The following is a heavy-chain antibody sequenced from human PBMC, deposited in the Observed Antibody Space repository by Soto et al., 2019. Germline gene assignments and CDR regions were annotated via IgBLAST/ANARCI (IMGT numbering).Heavy chain of an antibody. J-gene: IGHJ4*02. CDR1: GFTFSSYW. V-gene: IGHV3-74*01. D-gene: IGHD1-7*01. Sequence: EVQLVESGGGLVQPGGSLRLSCAASGFTFSSYWMHWVRQAQGKGLVWVSRINSDGSSTSYADSVKGRFTISRDNAKNTLYLQMNILSAEDTAGYYCARALLELDFDYWGQGTLVTVSS. CDR3: ARALLELDFDY. CDR2: INSDGSST.